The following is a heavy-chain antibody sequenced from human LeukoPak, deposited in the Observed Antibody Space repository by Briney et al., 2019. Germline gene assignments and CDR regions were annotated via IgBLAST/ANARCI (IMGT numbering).Heavy chain of an antibody. V-gene: IGHV4-59*01. D-gene: IGHD6-13*01. CDR3: ARRRKSSSWYGGMDY. Sequence: SSETLSLTCTVSGGSISSYYWSWIRQPPGKGLEWIGYIYYSGSTNYNPSLKSRVTISVDMSKNQFSLKLSSVTAADTAVYYCARRRKSSSWYGGMDYWGQGTLVTVSS. CDR1: GGSISSYY. CDR2: IYYSGST. J-gene: IGHJ4*02.